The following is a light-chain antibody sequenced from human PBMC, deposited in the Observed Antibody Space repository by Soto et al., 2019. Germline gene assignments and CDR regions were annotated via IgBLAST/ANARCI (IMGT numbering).Light chain of an antibody. CDR3: QQRSNWPIT. Sequence: PGESATLSCRASQSVSSYLAWYQQKPGQAPTLLIHDASNRATGIPARFSGSGSGTDFTLTISSLEPEDFAVYYCQQRSNWPITFGPGTEVDIK. CDR2: DAS. CDR1: QSVSSY. V-gene: IGKV3-11*01. J-gene: IGKJ3*01.